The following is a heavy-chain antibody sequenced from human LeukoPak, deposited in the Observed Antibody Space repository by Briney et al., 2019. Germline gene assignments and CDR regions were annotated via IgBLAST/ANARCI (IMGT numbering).Heavy chain of an antibody. CDR1: GGSLSGYY. CDR2: INHSGST. D-gene: IGHD2/OR15-2a*01. CDR3: ARAPLVIVVTAFDY. Sequence: SETLSLTCAVYGGSLSGYYWSWIRQPPGKGLEWIGEINHSGSTNYNPSLKSRVTISVDTSKKQFSLKLSSVTAADTAVYYCARAPLVIVVTAFDYWGQGTLVTVSS. J-gene: IGHJ4*02. V-gene: IGHV4-34*01.